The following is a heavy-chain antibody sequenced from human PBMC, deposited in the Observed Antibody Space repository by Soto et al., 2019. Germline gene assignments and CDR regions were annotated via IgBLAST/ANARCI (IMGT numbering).Heavy chain of an antibody. CDR1: GISFSTAW. Sequence: EVQLVEPGGDLVKPGGALRLSCAASGISFSTAWMNWVRQAPGKGLEWVGRIKSKSEGGTTDYVAPVKGRLTISRDDSHNTLYLQMNSLKTEDTAVYYCTTDDPDYGLDFWGQGTLVTVSS. D-gene: IGHD4-17*01. CDR2: IKSKSEGGTT. J-gene: IGHJ4*02. CDR3: TTDDPDYGLDF. V-gene: IGHV3-15*01.